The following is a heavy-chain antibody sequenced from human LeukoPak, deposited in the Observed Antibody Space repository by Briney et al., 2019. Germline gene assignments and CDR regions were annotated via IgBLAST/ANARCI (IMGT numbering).Heavy chain of an antibody. V-gene: IGHV3-23*01. CDR2: ISDSGGNT. Sequence: GGSLRLSCAVSGITLSNYGMSWVRQAPGKGLEWVAGISDSGGNTNYADSVKGRFTISRDNPKNTLYLQMNSLRAEDTAVYFCAKRGVAIRVILVGFHKQAYYFDSWGQGALVTVSS. D-gene: IGHD3-22*01. CDR3: AKRGVAIRVILVGFHKQAYYFDS. CDR1: GITLSNYG. J-gene: IGHJ4*02.